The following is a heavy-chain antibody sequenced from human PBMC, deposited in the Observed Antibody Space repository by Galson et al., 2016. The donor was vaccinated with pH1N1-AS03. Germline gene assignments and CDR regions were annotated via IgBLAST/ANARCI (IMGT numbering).Heavy chain of an antibody. CDR3: ARLTLSSGWPCDY. CDR2: IYLDDSDT. Sequence: QSGAEVTKPGESLKISCQGSGYSFTNYWIGWVRQMPGKGLEWMGIIYLDDSDTRYSPSFQGQVTISADKSISTAYLQWGSLKASDTAMYYCARLTLSSGWPCDYWGQGTLVTVSS. CDR1: GYSFTNYW. J-gene: IGHJ4*01. D-gene: IGHD6-19*01. V-gene: IGHV5-51*01.